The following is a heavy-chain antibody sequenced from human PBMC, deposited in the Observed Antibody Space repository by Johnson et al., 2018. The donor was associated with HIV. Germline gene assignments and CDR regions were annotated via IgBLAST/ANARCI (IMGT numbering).Heavy chain of an antibody. Sequence: VQLVESGGGLVQPGGSLRLSCAASGFTVSSNYMSWVRQAPGKGLEWVSVIYSGGSTYYADSVKGRFTISRDNSKNTLYLQMNSLRAEDTAVYYCARDKPIVVVMKSDAFDIWGQGTMVTVSS. V-gene: IGHV3-66*01. J-gene: IGHJ3*02. CDR2: IYSGGST. CDR3: ARDKPIVVVMKSDAFDI. CDR1: GFTVSSNY. D-gene: IGHD3-22*01.